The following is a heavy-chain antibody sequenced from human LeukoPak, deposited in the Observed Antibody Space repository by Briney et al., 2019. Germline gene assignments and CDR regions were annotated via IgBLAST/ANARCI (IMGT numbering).Heavy chain of an antibody. CDR2: IYYSGST. V-gene: IGHV4-59*12. CDR1: GGSISSYY. CDR3: ARDKSRTYGSADAFDI. D-gene: IGHD3-10*01. Sequence: PSETLSLTCTGSGGSISSYYWSWIRQPPGKGLEWIGYIYYSGSTNYNPSLKSRVTISVDTSKNQFSLKLSSVTAADTAVYYCARDKSRTYGSADAFDIWGQGTMVTVSS. J-gene: IGHJ3*02.